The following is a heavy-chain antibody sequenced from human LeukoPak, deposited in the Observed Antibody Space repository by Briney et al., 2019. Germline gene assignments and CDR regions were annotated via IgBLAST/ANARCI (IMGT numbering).Heavy chain of an antibody. D-gene: IGHD3-10*01. CDR3: AKDRGVRGFYDAFDI. J-gene: IGHJ3*02. CDR2: ISGSGGST. Sequence: GGSLRLSCAASGFAFSSYAMSWVRQAPGKGLEWVSAISGSGGSTYYADSVKGRFTISRDNSKNTLYLQMNSLRAEDTAVYYCAKDRGVRGFYDAFDIWGQGTMVTVSS. CDR1: GFAFSSYA. V-gene: IGHV3-23*01.